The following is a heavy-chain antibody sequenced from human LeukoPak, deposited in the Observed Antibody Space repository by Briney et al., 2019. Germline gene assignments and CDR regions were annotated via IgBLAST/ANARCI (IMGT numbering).Heavy chain of an antibody. CDR3: AKHFTGHKAFDM. CDR1: GFTVSSNY. Sequence: GGSLRLSCAASGFTVSSNYMSWVRQAPGKGLEWVSAIGTNPANTYYVDYVKGRFTVSRDNSKSTLYLQMNSLRAEDTAVYYCAKHFTGHKAFDMWGQGTMVTVS. D-gene: IGHD3-3*02. J-gene: IGHJ3*02. CDR2: IGTNPANT. V-gene: IGHV3-23*05.